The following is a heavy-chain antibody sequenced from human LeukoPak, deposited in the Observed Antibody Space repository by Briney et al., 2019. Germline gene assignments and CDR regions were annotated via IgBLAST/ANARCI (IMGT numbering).Heavy chain of an antibody. D-gene: IGHD3-22*01. CDR3: ARGDRSAFDI. J-gene: IGHJ3*02. CDR2: IKQGESER. V-gene: IGHV3-7*04. Sequence: GGSLRLSCAASGFTFSTYRMNWVRQAPGKGLEWVASIKQGESERYYVDSVNGRFTIPRDNAKNSLYLQMDSLRVEDTAVYYCARGDRSAFDIWGQGTMVIVSS. CDR1: GFTFSTYR.